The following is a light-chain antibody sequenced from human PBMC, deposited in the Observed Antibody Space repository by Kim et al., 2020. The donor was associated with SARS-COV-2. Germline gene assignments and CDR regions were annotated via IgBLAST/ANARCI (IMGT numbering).Light chain of an antibody. CDR1: QGMSNS. V-gene: IGKV1-27*01. J-gene: IGKJ1*01. Sequence: ASGGDRVNITCRASQGMSNSLAWFQQKPGKAPKVLIYAASTLQSGVPSRFSGSGSGTDFTLTISSLQPEDVATYYCQKYNAAPWTFGQGTKVDIK. CDR3: QKYNAAPWT. CDR2: AAS.